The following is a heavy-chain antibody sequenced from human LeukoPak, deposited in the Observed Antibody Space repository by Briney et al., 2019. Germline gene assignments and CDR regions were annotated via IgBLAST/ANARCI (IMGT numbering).Heavy chain of an antibody. CDR1: GYTFTSYG. Sequence: ASVKVSCKASGYTFTSYGISWVRQAPGQGLELMGWISAYNGNTNYAQKLQGRVTMTTDTTTSTAYMELRSLRSEDTAVYYCARAYGSGRYYYYYGMDVWGQGTTVTVSS. J-gene: IGHJ6*02. D-gene: IGHD3-10*01. V-gene: IGHV1-18*01. CDR3: ARAYGSGRYYYYYGMDV. CDR2: ISAYNGNT.